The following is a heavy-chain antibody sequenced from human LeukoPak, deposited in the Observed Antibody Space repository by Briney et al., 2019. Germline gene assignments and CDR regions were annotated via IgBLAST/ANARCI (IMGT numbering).Heavy chain of an antibody. CDR1: GGSISSYY. CDR2: IYYSGST. J-gene: IGHJ4*02. CDR3: ARRRGSGSINYFDY. D-gene: IGHD3-10*01. V-gene: IGHV4-59*08. Sequence: SETLSLTCTVSGGSISSYYWSWIRQPPGKGLEWIGYIYYSGSTNHNPSLKSRVTISVDTSKNQFSLKLSSVTAADTAVYYCARRRGSGSINYFDYWGQGTLVTVSS.